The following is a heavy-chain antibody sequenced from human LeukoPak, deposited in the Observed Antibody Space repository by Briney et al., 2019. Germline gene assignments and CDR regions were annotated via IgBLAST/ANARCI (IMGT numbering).Heavy chain of an antibody. CDR2: INEDGSEK. Sequence: GGSLRLSCAVSGFTISSYWMSWVRQAPGKGPEWVANINEDGSEKHYVDPVKGRFTISRDNARNSLYLQMNSLRGEDTAVYYCARGEYYYDGGYWGQGTLVTVSS. CDR1: GFTISSYW. CDR3: ARGEYYYDGGY. D-gene: IGHD3-22*01. V-gene: IGHV3-7*03. J-gene: IGHJ4*02.